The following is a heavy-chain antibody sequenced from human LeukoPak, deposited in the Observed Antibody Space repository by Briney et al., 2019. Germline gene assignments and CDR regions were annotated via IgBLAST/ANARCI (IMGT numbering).Heavy chain of an antibody. V-gene: IGHV4-39*01. CDR3: ARQKLRYGSGGLDY. J-gene: IGHJ4*02. CDR1: GGSISSSSYY. Sequence: PSETLSLTCTVSGGSISSSSYYWGWLRQPPGKGLEWIGSIYYSGSTYYNPSLKSRVTISVDTSKNQFSLKLSSVTAADTAVYYCARQKLRYGSGGLDYWGQGTLVTVSS. D-gene: IGHD3-10*01. CDR2: IYYSGST.